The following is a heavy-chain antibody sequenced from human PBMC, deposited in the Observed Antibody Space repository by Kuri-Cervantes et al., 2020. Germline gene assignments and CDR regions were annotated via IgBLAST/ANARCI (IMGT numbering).Heavy chain of an antibody. J-gene: IGHJ3*02. CDR3: THRKICSNTSCYGVDAFDI. V-gene: IGHV2-5*02. CDR1: GFSLSTSGVG. D-gene: IGHD2-2*01. CDR2: IYWDDDK. Sequence: SGPTLVKPTQTLTLTCTFSGFSLSTSGVGVGWIRQPPGKALEWLALIYWDDDKRYSPSLKSRLTITKDTSKNQVVLTMTNMDPVDTATYYCTHRKICSNTSCYGVDAFDIWGQGTMVTVSS.